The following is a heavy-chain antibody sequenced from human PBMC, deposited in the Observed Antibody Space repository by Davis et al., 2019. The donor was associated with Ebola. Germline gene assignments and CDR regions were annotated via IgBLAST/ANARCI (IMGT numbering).Heavy chain of an antibody. J-gene: IGHJ4*02. D-gene: IGHD1-26*01. V-gene: IGHV1-69*04. CDR2: IIPILGIA. CDR1: GGTFSSYA. Sequence: SVKVSCKASGGTFSSYAISWVRQAPGQGLEWMGRIIPILGIANYAQKFQGRVTMTRDTSTSTVYMELSSLRSEDTAVYYCAGGVGATTLFDYWGQGTLVTVSS. CDR3: AGGVGATTLFDY.